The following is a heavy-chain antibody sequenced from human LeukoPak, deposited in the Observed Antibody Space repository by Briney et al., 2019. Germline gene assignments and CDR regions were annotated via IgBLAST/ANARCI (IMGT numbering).Heavy chain of an antibody. D-gene: IGHD5-12*01. Sequence: PGRALRLSCAAPGFTFSRYGVHRVRQAPGEGLEWGAVIWYYGSHKYYADSVKGRFTISRDNSKNTLYLEMNSLRAEDTAVYYCARGAGYEMSHNWFDPWVQGTLVTVSS. CDR1: GFTFSRYG. CDR2: IWYYGSHK. V-gene: IGHV3-33*01. J-gene: IGHJ5*02. CDR3: ARGAGYEMSHNWFDP.